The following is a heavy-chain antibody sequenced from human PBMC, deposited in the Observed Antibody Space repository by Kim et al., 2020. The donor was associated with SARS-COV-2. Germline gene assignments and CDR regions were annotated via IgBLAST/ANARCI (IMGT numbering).Heavy chain of an antibody. J-gene: IGHJ6*02. CDR3: AREQGCSSSSYYDYGMDV. V-gene: IGHV1-46*01. D-gene: IGHD6-13*01. CDR1: GYTFTSYY. Sequence: ASVKVSCKASGYTFTSYYMHWVRPAPGQGLEWMGIINPSGGSTSYAQKFQGRVTMTRDTSTSTVYMELSSLRSEDTAVYYCAREQGCSSSSYYDYGMDVWGQGTTVTVSS. CDR2: INPSGGST.